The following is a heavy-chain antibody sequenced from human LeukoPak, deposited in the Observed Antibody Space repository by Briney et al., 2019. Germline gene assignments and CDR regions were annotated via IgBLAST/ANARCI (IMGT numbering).Heavy chain of an antibody. Sequence: SETLSLTCTVSGGSISSSSCYWGWIRQPPGKGLEWIGSIYYSGSTYYNPSLKSRVTISVDTSKNQFSLKLSSVTAADTAVYYCASTYCSSTSCYGRPWFDPWGQGTLVTVSS. D-gene: IGHD2-2*01. V-gene: IGHV4-39*01. CDR1: GGSISSSSCY. CDR2: IYYSGST. J-gene: IGHJ5*02. CDR3: ASTYCSSTSCYGRPWFDP.